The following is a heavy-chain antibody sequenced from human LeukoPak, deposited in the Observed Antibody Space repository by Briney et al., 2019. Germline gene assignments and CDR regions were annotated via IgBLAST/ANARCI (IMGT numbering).Heavy chain of an antibody. J-gene: IGHJ5*02. CDR1: GFTFSSYS. CDR2: ISSSSSYI. Sequence: PGGSLRLSCAASGFTFSSYSMNGVRQAPGKGLEWVSSISSSSSYIYYADSVKGRFTISRDNAKNSLYLQMNSLRAEDTAVYSCSKDLFPRIAVAGTLPNWFDPLGQGTLVNVSS. CDR3: SKDLFPRIAVAGTLPNWFDP. V-gene: IGHV3-21*01. D-gene: IGHD6-19*01.